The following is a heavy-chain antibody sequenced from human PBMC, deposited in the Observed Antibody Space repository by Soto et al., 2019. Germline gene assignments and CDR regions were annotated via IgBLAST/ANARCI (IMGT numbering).Heavy chain of an antibody. V-gene: IGHV1-8*01. D-gene: IGHD6-19*01. CDR2: MNPNADNT. J-gene: IGHJ3*02. Sequence: ASVKVSCKASGYTFTNYDIHWVRQATGQRLEWMGWMNPNADNTGYSEKLQGRVTMTRNTATSTAYMELSSLTSEDTAVYYCAGVRGWYGVDSFDIWGQGTLVTVSS. CDR3: AGVRGWYGVDSFDI. CDR1: GYTFTNYD.